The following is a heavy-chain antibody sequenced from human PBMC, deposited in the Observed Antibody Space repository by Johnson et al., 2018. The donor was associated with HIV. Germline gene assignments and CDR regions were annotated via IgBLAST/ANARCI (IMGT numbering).Heavy chain of an antibody. CDR3: ARGRKDIEAADGLDNDGFDM. V-gene: IGHV3-30*04. CDR2: ISSDGNNK. D-gene: IGHD5-12*01. J-gene: IGHJ3*02. CDR1: EFTFRNYA. Sequence: QVQLVESGGGVVQPGRPLRIYCAVSEFTFRNYAMHWVRLAPGMGLQWVAVISSDGNNKYYGDHVKGRFTISRDNSTHQLYLQMDSLRFEDSALYYCARGRKDIEAADGLDNDGFDMWGQGTLVTVAS.